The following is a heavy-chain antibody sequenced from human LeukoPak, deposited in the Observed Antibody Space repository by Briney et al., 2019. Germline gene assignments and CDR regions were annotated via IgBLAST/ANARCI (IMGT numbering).Heavy chain of an antibody. CDR2: INSITDGT. V-gene: IGHV1-2*06. Sequence: ASVKVSCKASGYTFTGYYMYWVRQAPGQGLEWMGQINSITDGTNYAQKFQGRVTMTRNTSISTAYMELSRLRSDDTAVYYCASWARAAADHDYWGQGTLVTVSS. CDR1: GYTFTGYY. J-gene: IGHJ4*02. D-gene: IGHD6-13*01. CDR3: ASWARAAADHDY.